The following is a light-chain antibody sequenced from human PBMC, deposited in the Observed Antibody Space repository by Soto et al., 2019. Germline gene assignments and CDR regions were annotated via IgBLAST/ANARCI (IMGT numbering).Light chain of an antibody. J-gene: IGKJ5*01. CDR1: QSVSSY. CDR2: DAS. V-gene: IGKV3-11*01. Sequence: EIVLTQSPATLSLSPGERATLSCWASQSVSSYLAWYQQKPGQAPRLLIYDASNSATGIPARFSGSGSGTDFTLAISSLEREDFAVYYCQQRSNWPPKITFGQGTRLEIK. CDR3: QQRSNWPPKIT.